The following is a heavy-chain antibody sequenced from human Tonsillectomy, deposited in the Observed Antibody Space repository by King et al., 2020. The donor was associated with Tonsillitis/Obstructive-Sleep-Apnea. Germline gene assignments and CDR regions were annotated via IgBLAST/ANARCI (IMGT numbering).Heavy chain of an antibody. J-gene: IGHJ4*02. CDR1: GYTFTSYA. V-gene: IGHV1-3*01. CDR2: INAGNGNT. CDR3: ARAPLYYDILTGHIDY. D-gene: IGHD3-9*01. Sequence: QLVQSGAEVKKPGASVKVSCKASGYTFTSYAIHWVRQAPGQRLEWMGWINAGNGNTRYSQKFQGRVTIIRDTSASTAYMELSSLRSEDTAVYYCARAPLYYDILTGHIDYWGQGTQVTVSS.